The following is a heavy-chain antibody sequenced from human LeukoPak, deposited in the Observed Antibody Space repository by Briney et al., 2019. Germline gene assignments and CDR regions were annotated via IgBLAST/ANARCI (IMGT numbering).Heavy chain of an antibody. CDR3: ARGGAARPDY. V-gene: IGHV3-48*01. J-gene: IGHJ4*02. Sequence: GGSLRLSCAASGFTFSNYGMDWVRQAPGKGLEWVAYISSSSSSIYYAGSVKGRFTISRDNAKNSLFLQMNSLRAEDTAVYYCARGGAARPDYWGQGTLVTVSS. CDR2: ISSSSSSI. D-gene: IGHD6-6*01. CDR1: GFTFSNYG.